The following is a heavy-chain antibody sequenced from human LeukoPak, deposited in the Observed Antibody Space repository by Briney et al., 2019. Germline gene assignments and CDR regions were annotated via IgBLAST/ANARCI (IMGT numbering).Heavy chain of an antibody. CDR1: GYTFTSYD. Sequence: ASVKVSCKASGYTFTSYDINWVRQAPGQGLEWMGWMNPNSGNTGYAQKFQGRVTMTRNTSISTAYMELSSLRSEDTAVYYCARAQEDYYYYGMDVWGQGTTVTVSS. V-gene: IGHV1-8*01. J-gene: IGHJ6*02. CDR2: MNPNSGNT. CDR3: ARAQEDYYYYGMDV.